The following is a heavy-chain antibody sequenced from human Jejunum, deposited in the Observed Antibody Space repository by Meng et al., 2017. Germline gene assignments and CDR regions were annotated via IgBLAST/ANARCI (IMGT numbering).Heavy chain of an antibody. V-gene: IGHV4-4*07. CDR3: ARDYGDNYDISTGYFKGYYFDL. CDR2: IYSSGSA. J-gene: IGHJ2*01. Sequence: VQLQESRPGLVEPSETLSLTCTVSGGSINNFYRSWTRQPAGKGLEWIGRIYSSGSATFNASLKSRVSMSVDTSNNQFSLTLTSMTAADAAMYYCARDYGDNYDISTGYFKGYYFDLWGRGTLVTVSS. CDR1: GGSINNFY. D-gene: IGHD3-9*01.